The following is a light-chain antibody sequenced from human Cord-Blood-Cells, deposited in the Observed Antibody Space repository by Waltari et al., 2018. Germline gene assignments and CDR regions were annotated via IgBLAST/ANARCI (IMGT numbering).Light chain of an antibody. J-gene: IGLJ1*01. Sequence: QSVLTQPHSVSDAPRQRVTISCSGSSSNIGNNAVTCYQQLPGKAPKLLIYYDDLLPSGVSDRFSGSKSGTSASLAISGLQSEDEADYYCAAWDDSLNGYVFGTGTKVTVL. CDR2: YDD. CDR3: AAWDDSLNGYV. CDR1: SSNIGNNA. V-gene: IGLV1-36*01.